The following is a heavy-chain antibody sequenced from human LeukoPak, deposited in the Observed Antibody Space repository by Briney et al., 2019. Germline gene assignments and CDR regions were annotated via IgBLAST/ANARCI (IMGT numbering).Heavy chain of an antibody. J-gene: IGHJ4*02. CDR2: IYSGGST. CDR1: GFTVSSNY. D-gene: IGHD2-2*01. V-gene: IGHV3-66*01. Sequence: GGSLRLSCAASGFTVSSNYMSWVRQAPGKGLEWVSVIYSGGSTYYADSVKGRFTISRDNSTNTLYLKMNSLRAEDTAVYYSATIGRGYWGQGTLVTVSS. CDR3: ATIGRGY.